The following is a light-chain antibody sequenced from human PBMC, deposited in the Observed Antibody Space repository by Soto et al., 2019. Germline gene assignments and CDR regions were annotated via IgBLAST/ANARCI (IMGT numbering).Light chain of an antibody. Sequence: QSALTQPASVSGSPGQSIAISCTGTSSDVGSDNYVSWYQHHPGRAPKLIIYDVHNRPSGVSNRFSGSKSGNTASLTITGLQAEDEADYYCSSYTTSITLMFGGGTQLTVL. J-gene: IGLJ3*02. CDR2: DVH. CDR3: SSYTTSITLM. V-gene: IGLV2-14*03. CDR1: SSDVGSDNY.